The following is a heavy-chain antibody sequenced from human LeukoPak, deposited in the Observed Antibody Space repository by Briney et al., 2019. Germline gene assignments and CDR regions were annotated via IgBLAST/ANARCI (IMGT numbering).Heavy chain of an antibody. CDR1: GFTFSSYA. D-gene: IGHD1-26*01. CDR2: ISGSGGST. V-gene: IGHV3-23*01. Sequence: GGSLILSCAASGFTFSSYAMSWVRQAPGKGLEWVSAISGSGGSTYYADSVKGRFTISRDNSKNTLYLQMNSLRAEDTAVYYCAKDPLGVGATGWFGPWGQLALVTVSS. J-gene: IGHJ5*02. CDR3: AKDPLGVGATGWFGP.